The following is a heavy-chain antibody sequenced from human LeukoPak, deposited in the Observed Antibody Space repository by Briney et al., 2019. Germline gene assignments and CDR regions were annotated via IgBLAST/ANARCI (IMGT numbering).Heavy chain of an antibody. V-gene: IGHV4-4*07. Sequence: SETPSLTCTVSGGAITSYYWSWSRQSAGKGREWIGRIYTSGSTDYNPSLKSQVTMSVDTSKNQFSLKLSSVTAADTAVYYCARVGGGAYCGGDCYPDAFDIWGQGTMVTVSS. J-gene: IGHJ3*02. D-gene: IGHD2-21*02. CDR3: ARVGGGAYCGGDCYPDAFDI. CDR1: GGAITSYY. CDR2: IYTSGST.